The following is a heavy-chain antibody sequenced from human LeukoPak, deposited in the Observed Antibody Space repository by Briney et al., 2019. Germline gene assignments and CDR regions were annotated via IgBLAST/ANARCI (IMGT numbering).Heavy chain of an antibody. CDR3: ATWGGSY. CDR1: GFTFRSYW. Sequence: GGSLRLSCAAYGFTFRSYWMGWVRQAPGRGLDGVANIKQDGSGGDYVDSVKGRFTISRDNTKTSLYLQMNSLRAEDTAVYYCATWGGSYWGQGTLVTVSS. V-gene: IGHV3-7*05. D-gene: IGHD3-10*01. J-gene: IGHJ4*02. CDR2: IKQDGSGG.